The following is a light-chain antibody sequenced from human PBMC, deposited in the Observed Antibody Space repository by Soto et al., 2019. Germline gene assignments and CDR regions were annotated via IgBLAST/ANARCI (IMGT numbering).Light chain of an antibody. CDR1: SSNIGAGYD. Sequence: QSVLTQPPSVSGAPGQRVTISCTGSSSNIGAGYDVHWYQQLPGTASKLLIYGNSNRPSGVPDRFSGSKYGTSASLAITGLHAEDEADYYYQSYDSSLSGLVFGGGTKLTVL. J-gene: IGLJ2*01. CDR2: GNS. CDR3: QSYDSSLSGLV. V-gene: IGLV1-40*01.